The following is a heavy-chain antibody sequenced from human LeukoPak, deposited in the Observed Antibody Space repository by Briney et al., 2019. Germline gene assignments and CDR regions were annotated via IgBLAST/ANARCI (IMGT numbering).Heavy chain of an antibody. J-gene: IGHJ5*02. CDR2: TYYRSKWYN. V-gene: IGHV6-1*01. CDR3: ARSYWNYDNWFGP. Sequence: SQTLSLTCAISGDSVSSNSAAWNWIRQSPSRGLEWLGRTYYRSKWYNDYAVSVRSRITINQDTSRNQFSLQLNSLTPEDTAVYYCARSYWNYDNWFGPWGQGTPVTVSS. CDR1: GDSVSSNSAA. D-gene: IGHD1-7*01.